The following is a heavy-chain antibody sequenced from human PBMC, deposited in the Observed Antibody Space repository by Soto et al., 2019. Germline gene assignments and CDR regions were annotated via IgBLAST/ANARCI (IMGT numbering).Heavy chain of an antibody. CDR1: GFTFSSYA. CDR3: ANGGPLIVLSKTYNWFDP. CDR2: ISGSGGST. D-gene: IGHD3-22*01. V-gene: IGHV3-23*01. J-gene: IGHJ5*02. Sequence: GSLRLSCAASGFTFSSYAMSWVRQAPGKGLEWVSAISGSGGSTYYADSVKDRFTISRDNSKNTLYLQMNSLRAEDTAVNYYANGGPLIVLSKTYNWFDPWGQGTLVTVSS.